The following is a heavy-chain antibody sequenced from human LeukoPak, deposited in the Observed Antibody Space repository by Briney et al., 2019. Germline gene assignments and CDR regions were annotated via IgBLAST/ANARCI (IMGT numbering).Heavy chain of an antibody. D-gene: IGHD6-19*01. CDR1: GYTFTSYG. J-gene: IGHJ4*02. V-gene: IGHV1-18*01. Sequence: GASVKVSCKASGYTFTSYGISWLRQAPGQGLEWMGWISAYNGNTNYAQKFQGRVTMTTDTSTSTAYMELRSLRSDDTAVYYCARVPGYSSGWYPIDYWGQGTLVTVSP. CDR3: ARVPGYSSGWYPIDY. CDR2: ISAYNGNT.